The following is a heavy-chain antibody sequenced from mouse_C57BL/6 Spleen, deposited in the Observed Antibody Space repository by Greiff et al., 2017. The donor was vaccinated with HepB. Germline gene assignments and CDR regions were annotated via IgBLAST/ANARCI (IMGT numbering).Heavy chain of an antibody. CDR2: IRNKANNHAT. CDR1: GFTFSDAW. CDR3: TRTVVANWYFDV. J-gene: IGHJ1*03. D-gene: IGHD1-1*01. V-gene: IGHV6-6*01. Sequence: EVKLVESGGGLVQPGGSMKLSCAASGFTFSDAWMDWVRQSPEKGLEWVAEIRNKANNHATYYAESVKGRFTISRDDSKISVYLQMNSLRAEDTGIYYCTRTVVANWYFDVWGTGTTVTVSS.